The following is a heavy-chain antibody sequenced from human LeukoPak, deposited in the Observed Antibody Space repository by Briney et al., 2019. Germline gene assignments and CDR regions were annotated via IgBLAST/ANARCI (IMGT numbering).Heavy chain of an antibody. V-gene: IGHV4-4*07. CDR2: IYISGYT. CDR3: ARDRVVPAAIPLGYMDV. J-gene: IGHJ6*03. D-gene: IGHD2-2*02. CDR1: GDSINTYY. Sequence: SETLSLTCTVSGDSINTYYWTWIRQPAGEGLEWIGRIYISGYTNYNPSLKSRVTMSVDTSKNQFSLKLSSVTAADTAVYYCARDRVVPAAIPLGYMDVWGKGTTVTVSS.